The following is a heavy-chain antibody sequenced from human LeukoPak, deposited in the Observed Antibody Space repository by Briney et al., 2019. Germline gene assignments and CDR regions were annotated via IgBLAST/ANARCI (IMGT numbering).Heavy chain of an antibody. V-gene: IGHV4-59*08. CDR3: ARHYYDRSDSYSFDY. Sequence: SETLSLTCTVSGGSISGYYWSWIRQPPGKGLEWIEYIFSSGSTNYNPSLKSRVTISEDTSVNQFSLKLSSVTAADTAVYYCARHYYDRSDSYSFDYWGQGTLVTVSS. D-gene: IGHD3-22*01. CDR1: GGSISGYY. J-gene: IGHJ4*02. CDR2: IFSSGST.